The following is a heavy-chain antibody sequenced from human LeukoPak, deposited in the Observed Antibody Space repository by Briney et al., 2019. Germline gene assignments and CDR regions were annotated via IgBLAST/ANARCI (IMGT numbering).Heavy chain of an antibody. CDR2: ISSSGSTI. D-gene: IGHD3-22*01. CDR1: GFTFSDYY. J-gene: IGHJ4*02. CDR3: ASDKNYYDSSGYYRSVDY. V-gene: IGHV3-11*04. Sequence: GGSLRLSCAASGFTFSDYYMSWIRQAPGKGLEWVSYISSSGSTIYYADSAKGRFTISRDNAKNSLYPQMNSLRAEDTAVYYCASDKNYYDSSGYYRSVDYWGQGTLVTVSS.